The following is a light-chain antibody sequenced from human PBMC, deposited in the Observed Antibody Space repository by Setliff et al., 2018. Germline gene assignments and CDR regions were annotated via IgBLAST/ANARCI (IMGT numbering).Light chain of an antibody. CDR1: SSDVGGYNY. CDR2: DVS. CDR3: CSYAGSYTYV. J-gene: IGLJ1*01. V-gene: IGLV2-14*03. Sequence: QSVLTQPASVSGSPGQSITISCTGTSSDVGGYNYVSWYQQHPGKAPKFIIYDVSHRPSGVSNRFSGSKSGNTASLTISGLQAEDEADYYCCSYAGSYTYVFGTGTKVTVL.